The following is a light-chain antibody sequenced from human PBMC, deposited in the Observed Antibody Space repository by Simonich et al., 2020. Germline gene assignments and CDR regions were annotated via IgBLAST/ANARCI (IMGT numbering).Light chain of an antibody. V-gene: IGLV4-69*01. CDR1: SGHSSYA. CDR2: LNSDGSH. J-gene: IGLJ3*02. Sequence: QLVLTQSPSASASLGASVKLTCTLSSGHSSYAIAWHQQQPEKGPRYLMKLNSDGSHSKGDGNPDRFSGSSSGAERYLTISSLQSEDEADYYCQTWGTGINWVFGGGTKLTVL. CDR3: QTWGTGINWV.